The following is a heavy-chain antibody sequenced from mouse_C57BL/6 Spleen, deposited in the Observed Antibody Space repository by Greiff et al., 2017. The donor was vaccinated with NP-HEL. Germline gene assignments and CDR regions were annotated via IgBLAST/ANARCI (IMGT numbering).Heavy chain of an antibody. CDR2: ISSGSSTI. D-gene: IGHD1-1*01. Sequence: EVQRVESGGGLVKPGGSLKLSCAASGFTFSDYGMHWVRQAPEKGLEWVAYISSGSSTIYYADTVKGRFTISRDNAKNTLFLQMTSLRSEDTAMYYCASLITTVMDYWGQGTTLTVSS. CDR1: GFTFSDYG. CDR3: ASLITTVMDY. J-gene: IGHJ2*01. V-gene: IGHV5-17*01.